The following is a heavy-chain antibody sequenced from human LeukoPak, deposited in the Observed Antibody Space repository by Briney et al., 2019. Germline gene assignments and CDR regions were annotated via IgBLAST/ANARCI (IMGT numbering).Heavy chain of an antibody. CDR2: ISAYNGNT. V-gene: IGHV1-18*01. CDR3: ARAGGYYYDSREPYYFDH. CDR1: GYTFSSYG. J-gene: IGHJ4*02. D-gene: IGHD3-22*01. Sequence: GASVKVSCKASGYTFSSYGISWVRQAPGQGLEWVGWISAYNGNTNYAQKLQGGVTMTTDTSTSTAHMEVRSLRSDDTAVYYCARAGGYYYDSREPYYFDHWGQGTLVTVSS.